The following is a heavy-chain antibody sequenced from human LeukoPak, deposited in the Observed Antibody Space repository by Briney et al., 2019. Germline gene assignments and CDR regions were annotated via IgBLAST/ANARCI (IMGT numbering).Heavy chain of an antibody. CDR2: ISYDGSNK. CDR1: GFTFSSYA. CDR3: ARDTSDYDFWSGYFDY. D-gene: IGHD3-3*01. V-gene: IGHV3-30-3*01. J-gene: IGHJ4*02. Sequence: GGSLRLSCAASGFTFSSYAMHWVRQAPGKGLEWVAVISYDGSNKYYADSVKGRFTISRDNSKNTLYLQMNSLRAEDTAVYYCARDTSDYDFWSGYFDYWGQGTLVTVSS.